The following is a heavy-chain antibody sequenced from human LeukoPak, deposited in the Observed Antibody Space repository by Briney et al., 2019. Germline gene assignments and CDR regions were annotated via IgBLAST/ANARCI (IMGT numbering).Heavy chain of an antibody. CDR3: ARGDGDTMDPGGY. D-gene: IGHD3-10*01. Sequence: KPSETLSLTCTVSGGSISSYYWSWIRQPPGKGLEWIGYIYYSGSTNYNPSLKSRVTISVDTSKNQFSLKLSSVTAADTAVYYCARGDGDTMDPGGYWGQGTLVTVSS. J-gene: IGHJ4*02. V-gene: IGHV4-59*01. CDR2: IYYSGST. CDR1: GGSISSYY.